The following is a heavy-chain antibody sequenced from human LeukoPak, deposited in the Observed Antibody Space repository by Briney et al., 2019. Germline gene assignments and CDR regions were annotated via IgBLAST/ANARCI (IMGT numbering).Heavy chain of an antibody. D-gene: IGHD6-19*01. CDR3: ATLGVAVAQEWVSDY. CDR1: GGSISSGNW. Sequence: SETLSLTCAVSGGSISSGNWWSWVRQPPGKGLEWIGEIYHSGNTNYNPSLKSRVTISVDKSKNQFSLNLSSVTAADTAVYYCATLGVAVAQEWVSDYWGQGSLVTVSS. J-gene: IGHJ4*02. CDR2: IYHSGNT. V-gene: IGHV4-4*02.